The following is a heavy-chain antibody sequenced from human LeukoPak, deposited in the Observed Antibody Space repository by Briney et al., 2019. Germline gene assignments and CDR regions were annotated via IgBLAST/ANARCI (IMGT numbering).Heavy chain of an antibody. CDR1: GGSFSGYY. Sequence: SETLSLTCAVYGGSFSGYYWSWIRQPPGKGLEWIGEINHSGSTNYNPSLKSRVTISVDTSKNQFSLKLSSVTAADTAVYYCARSLTWIQLWSDYWGQGTLVTVSS. CDR2: INHSGST. CDR3: ARSLTWIQLWSDY. D-gene: IGHD5-18*01. J-gene: IGHJ4*02. V-gene: IGHV4-34*01.